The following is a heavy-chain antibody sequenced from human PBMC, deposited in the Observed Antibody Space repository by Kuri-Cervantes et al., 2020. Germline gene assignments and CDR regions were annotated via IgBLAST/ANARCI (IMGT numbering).Heavy chain of an antibody. D-gene: IGHD3-22*01. Sequence: GESLKISCAASGFTFSSYGMHWVRQAPGKGLEWVSAISGSGGSTYYADSVKGRFTISRDNSKNTLYLQMNSLRAEDTAVYYCAKLGDSSGYYYYYYGMDVWGQGTTVTVSS. CDR1: GFTFSSYG. J-gene: IGHJ6*02. CDR3: AKLGDSSGYYYYYYGMDV. V-gene: IGHV3-23*01. CDR2: ISGSGGST.